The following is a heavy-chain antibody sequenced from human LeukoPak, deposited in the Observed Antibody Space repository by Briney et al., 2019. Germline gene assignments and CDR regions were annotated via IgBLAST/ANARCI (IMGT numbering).Heavy chain of an antibody. J-gene: IGHJ6*02. Sequence: GGSLRLSCAASGFTVSSNYMSWVRQAPGKGLEWVSVIYSGGSTYYADSVKGRFTISRDNSKNTLYLQMNSLRAEDTAVYYCATIVVAPYGMVVWGQGTTVTVSS. CDR1: GFTVSSNY. D-gene: IGHD3-22*01. CDR3: ATIVVAPYGMVV. CDR2: IYSGGST. V-gene: IGHV3-53*01.